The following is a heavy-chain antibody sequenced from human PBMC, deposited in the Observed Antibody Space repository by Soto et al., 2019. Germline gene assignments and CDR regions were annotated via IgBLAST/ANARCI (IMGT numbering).Heavy chain of an antibody. D-gene: IGHD3-9*01. CDR2: IKSKTDGGTT. Sequence: GGSLRLSCAASGFTFSNAWMSWVRQAPGKGLEWVGRIKSKTDGGTTDYAAPVKGRFTISRDDSKNTLYLQMNSLKTEDTAVYYCTTAEPILTGYYPPGYYYYYMDVWGKGTTVTVSS. J-gene: IGHJ6*03. CDR1: GFTFSNAW. CDR3: TTAEPILTGYYPPGYYYYYMDV. V-gene: IGHV3-15*01.